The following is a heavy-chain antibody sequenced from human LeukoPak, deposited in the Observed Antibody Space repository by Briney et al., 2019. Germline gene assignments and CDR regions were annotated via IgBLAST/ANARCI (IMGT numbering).Heavy chain of an antibody. CDR1: GYTFTGYY. J-gene: IGHJ4*02. CDR2: INPNGGGT. Sequence: ASVKVSCKASGYTFTGYYIHWVRQAPGQGLEWMGWINPNGGGTNFAQKFQGRFTMTRDTSTTTAYMELSSLRSDGTAVYYCARARMGSAYDYFDYWGQGTLVTVSS. D-gene: IGHD5-12*01. CDR3: ARARMGSAYDYFDY. V-gene: IGHV1-2*02.